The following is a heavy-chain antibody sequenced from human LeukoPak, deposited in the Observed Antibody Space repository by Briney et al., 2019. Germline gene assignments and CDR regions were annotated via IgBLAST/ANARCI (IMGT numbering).Heavy chain of an antibody. J-gene: IGHJ6*03. CDR1: GGTFSSYA. CDR2: IIPIFGTA. CDR3: ARSYYYGSGSYYDNYFYYMDV. V-gene: IGHV1-69*05. Sequence: SVKVSCKASGGTFSSYAISWVRQAPGQGLEWMGRIIPIFGTANYAQKFQGRVTITTDESTSTAYMELSSLRSEDTAVYYCARSYYYGSGSYYDNYFYYMDVWGKGTTVTVSS. D-gene: IGHD3-10*01.